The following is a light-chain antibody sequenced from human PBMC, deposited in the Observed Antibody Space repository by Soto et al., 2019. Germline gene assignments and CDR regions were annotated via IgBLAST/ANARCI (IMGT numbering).Light chain of an antibody. J-gene: IGLJ1*01. CDR3: CSYAGIYSYV. V-gene: IGLV2-11*01. CDR1: SSDVGRFEY. Sequence: QSVLTQPRSVSGSPGQSVTISCTGTSSDVGRFEYVSWYQQHPGEAPKVVAYDITKRPSGVPDRFSGSKSGNTASLTISGLQAEDEADYYCCSYAGIYSYVFGTGTKLTVL. CDR2: DIT.